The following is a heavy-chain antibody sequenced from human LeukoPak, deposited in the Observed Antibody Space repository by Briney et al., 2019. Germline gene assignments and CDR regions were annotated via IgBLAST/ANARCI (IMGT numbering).Heavy chain of an antibody. D-gene: IGHD3-22*01. CDR3: ARDRYYYDSSGLDP. J-gene: IGHJ5*02. V-gene: IGHV1-3*01. CDR2: INAGNGNT. CDR1: GYTFTSYA. Sequence: ASVKVPCKASGYTFTSYAMHWVRQAPGQRLEWMGWINAGNGNTKYSQKFQGRVTITRDTSASTAYMELSSLRSEDTAVYYCARDRYYYDSSGLDPWGQGTLVTVSS.